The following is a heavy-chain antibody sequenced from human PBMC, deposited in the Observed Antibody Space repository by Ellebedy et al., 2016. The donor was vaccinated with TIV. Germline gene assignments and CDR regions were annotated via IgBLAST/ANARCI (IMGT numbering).Heavy chain of an antibody. CDR1: GYNLSNYG. Sequence: SVKVSCXASGYNLSNYGISWVRQAPGQGLEWMGGIVPILGVSSYAQKFLDRVTITADEGSHTSYMEVRSLREDDTAVFYCAKTGGRSGFDVWGQGTTVTVSS. V-gene: IGHV1-69*10. J-gene: IGHJ6*02. CDR2: IVPILGVS. D-gene: IGHD7-27*01. CDR3: AKTGGRSGFDV.